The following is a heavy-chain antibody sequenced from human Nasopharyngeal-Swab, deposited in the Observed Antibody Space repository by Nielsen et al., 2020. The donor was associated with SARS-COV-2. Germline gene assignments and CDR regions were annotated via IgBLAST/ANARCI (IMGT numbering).Heavy chain of an antibody. J-gene: IGHJ4*02. D-gene: IGHD3-3*01. CDR2: IYSGGST. V-gene: IGHV3-53*01. Sequence: VRQAPGKGLEWVSVIYSGGSTYYADSVKGRFTISRDNAKNSLYLQMNSLRAEDTAVYYCARGDDFISADYWGQGTLVTVSS. CDR3: ARGDDFISADY.